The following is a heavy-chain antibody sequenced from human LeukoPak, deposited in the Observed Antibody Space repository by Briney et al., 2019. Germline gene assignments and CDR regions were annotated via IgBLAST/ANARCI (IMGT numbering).Heavy chain of an antibody. D-gene: IGHD2-21*01. CDR2: IKQDGSEK. CDR1: GGSFSGYY. CDR3: ATDLFDYMDV. Sequence: ETLSLTCAVYGGSFSGYYWSWIRQPPGKGLEWVANIKQDGSEKYYVDSVKGRFTISRDNAKNSLYLQMNSLRAEDTAVYYCATDLFDYMDVWGKETTVTVSS. V-gene: IGHV3-7*01. J-gene: IGHJ6*03.